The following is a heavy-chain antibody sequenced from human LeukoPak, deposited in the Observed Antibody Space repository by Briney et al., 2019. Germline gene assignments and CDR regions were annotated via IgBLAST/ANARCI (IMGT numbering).Heavy chain of an antibody. D-gene: IGHD2-15*01. CDR3: AKDPPYCSGGSCYYFDY. V-gene: IGHV3-23*01. CDR2: ISGSGGST. J-gene: IGHJ4*02. Sequence: GGSLRLSCAASGFTFSSYAMSLVRQAPGKGLEWVSAISGSGGSTYYADSVKGRFTISRDNSKNTLYLQMNSLRAEDTAVYYCAKDPPYCSGGSCYYFDYWGQGTLVTVSS. CDR1: GFTFSSYA.